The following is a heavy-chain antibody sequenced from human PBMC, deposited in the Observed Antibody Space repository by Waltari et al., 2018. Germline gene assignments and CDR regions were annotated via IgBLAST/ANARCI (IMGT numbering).Heavy chain of an antibody. CDR3: AKAPYDILAGSLGAYYVDV. D-gene: IGHD3-9*01. J-gene: IGHJ6*03. CDR1: GITFRSYA. V-gene: IGHV3-23*03. CDR2: IYSIISQP. Sequence: EVQLLESGGGVVQPGGSLRLCCAASGITFRSYAMSCVRQAPGNGLEWVPVIYSIISQPNYAESVQGRFTISLVDSTIPLYLHLNSLRAEDPAVYFCAKAPYDILAGSLGAYYVDVWAQGTTVTVSS.